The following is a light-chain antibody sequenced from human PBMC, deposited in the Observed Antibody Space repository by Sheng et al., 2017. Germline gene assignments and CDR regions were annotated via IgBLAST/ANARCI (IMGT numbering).Light chain of an antibody. J-gene: IGKJ1*01. CDR3: LQYKQWPWT. CDR1: QSVDIN. V-gene: IGKV3D-15*01. CDR2: RAS. Sequence: ETVMTQSPATLSVSPGERATLSCKASQSVDINVVWFQQRPGQVPRLLLHRASTRATGIPARFSGSGSGTEFTLTISSLQSEDFATYYCLQYKQWPWTFGQGTNIEI.